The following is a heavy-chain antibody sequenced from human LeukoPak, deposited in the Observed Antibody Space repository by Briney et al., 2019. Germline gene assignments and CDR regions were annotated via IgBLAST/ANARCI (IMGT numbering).Heavy chain of an antibody. Sequence: SQTPSLTCAISGDSFSSNSAAWNWIRQSPSRGLEWLGRTYYRSKWYNDYAVSVKSRITINPDTSKNQFSLQLNSVTPEDTAVYYCARASQPYSSGWPRTDVWGQGTTVTVSS. CDR3: ARASQPYSSGWPRTDV. J-gene: IGHJ6*02. CDR1: GDSFSSNSAA. D-gene: IGHD6-19*01. V-gene: IGHV6-1*01. CDR2: TYYRSKWYN.